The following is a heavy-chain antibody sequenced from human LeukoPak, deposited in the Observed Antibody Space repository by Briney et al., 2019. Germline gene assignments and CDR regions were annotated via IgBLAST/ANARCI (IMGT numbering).Heavy chain of an antibody. CDR2: SYYSGST. Sequence: SETLSLTXTVSGGSISSYHWSWIRQPPGEGLEWIGYSYYSGSTNYNPSLKSRVTISVDTSKNQFSLKMSSVTAADTAVYYCARGGADYDFSSGYFITTPFDYWGQGTLVTVSS. CDR1: GGSISSYH. V-gene: IGHV4-59*01. D-gene: IGHD3-3*01. J-gene: IGHJ4*02. CDR3: ARGGADYDFSSGYFITTPFDY.